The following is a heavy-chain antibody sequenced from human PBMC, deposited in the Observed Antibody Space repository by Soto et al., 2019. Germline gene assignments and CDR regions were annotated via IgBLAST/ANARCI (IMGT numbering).Heavy chain of an antibody. CDR3: ALGVDNYVSAY. D-gene: IGHD3-10*02. V-gene: IGHV1-69*12. J-gene: IGHJ4*02. CDR1: GITFRSNA. Sequence: QVQLVQSGPEVKNPGSSVKVSCKASGITFRSNAISWVRQAPGQGLEWVGGIIPIFGTATYAQRFQGRVAITADEYTRTAYMALSRLSSEDTAVYYCALGVDNYVSAYWGQGTLVTVSS. CDR2: IIPIFGTA.